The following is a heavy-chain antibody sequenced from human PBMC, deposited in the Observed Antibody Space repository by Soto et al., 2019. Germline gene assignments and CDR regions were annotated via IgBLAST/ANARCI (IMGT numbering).Heavy chain of an antibody. CDR2: INAGNGNT. V-gene: IGHV1-3*01. J-gene: IGHJ3*02. CDR3: AREERKLGDAFDI. D-gene: IGHD7-27*01. CDR1: GYTFTSYA. Sequence: ASAKVSCKASGYTFTSYAMHWVRQAPGQRLEWMGWINAGNGNTKYSQKFQGRVTITRDTSASTAYMELSSLRSEDTAVYSCAREERKLGDAFDIWGQGTMVTVSS.